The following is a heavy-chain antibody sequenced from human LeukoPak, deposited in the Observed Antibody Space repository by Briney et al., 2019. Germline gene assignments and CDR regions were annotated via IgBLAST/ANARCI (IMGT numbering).Heavy chain of an antibody. CDR2: INHSGST. Sequence: GSLRLSCAASGFPFNNYPMIWFRHPPGKGLEWIGEINHSGSTNYNPSLKSRVTISVDTSKNQFSLKLSSVTAADTAVYYCARGGYSYGLAPYYFDYWGQGTLVTVSS. V-gene: IGHV4-34*01. CDR1: GFPFNNYP. J-gene: IGHJ4*02. D-gene: IGHD5-18*01. CDR3: ARGGYSYGLAPYYFDY.